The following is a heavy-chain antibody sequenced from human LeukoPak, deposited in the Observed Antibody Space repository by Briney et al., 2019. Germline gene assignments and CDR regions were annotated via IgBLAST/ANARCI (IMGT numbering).Heavy chain of an antibody. CDR1: GFTFSSYW. J-gene: IGHJ3*02. Sequence: GGSLRLSCAASGFTFSSYWMSWVRQAPGKGLEWVANIKQDGSEKYYVDSVKGRFTISRDNAKNSLYLQMSSLRAEDTAVYYCARAYCSGGSCYFPDAFGIWGQGTMVTVSS. CDR2: IKQDGSEK. D-gene: IGHD2-15*01. CDR3: ARAYCSGGSCYFPDAFGI. V-gene: IGHV3-7*03.